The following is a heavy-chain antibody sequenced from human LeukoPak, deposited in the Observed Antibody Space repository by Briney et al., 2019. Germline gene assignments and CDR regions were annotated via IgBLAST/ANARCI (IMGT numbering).Heavy chain of an antibody. V-gene: IGHV3-11*04. CDR2: ISSSGSTI. Sequence: GGSLRLSCAASGFTFSDYYMSWIRQAPGKGLEWVSYISSSGSTIYYADSVKGRFTISRDNARNSLYLQMNSLRAEDTAVYYCARCGSFTYYYGMDVWGQGTTVTVSS. J-gene: IGHJ6*02. CDR1: GFTFSDYY. D-gene: IGHD2-15*01. CDR3: ARCGSFTYYYGMDV.